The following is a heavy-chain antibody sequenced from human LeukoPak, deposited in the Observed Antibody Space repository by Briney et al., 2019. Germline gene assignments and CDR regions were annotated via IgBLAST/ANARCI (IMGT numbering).Heavy chain of an antibody. CDR1: GGSISSSRYY. CDR3: ASLLSKAYDY. V-gene: IGHV4-39*01. Sequence: SETLSLTCTVSGGSISSSRYYWGWIRQPPGKGLEWIGSIYYSGSTYYNPSLKSRVTISVDTSKNQFSLKLSSVTAADTAVYYCASLLSKAYDYWGQGTLVTVSS. J-gene: IGHJ4*02. CDR2: IYYSGST.